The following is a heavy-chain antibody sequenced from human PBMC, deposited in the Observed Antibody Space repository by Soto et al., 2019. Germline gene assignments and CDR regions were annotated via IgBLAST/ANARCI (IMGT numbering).Heavy chain of an antibody. Sequence: PGGSLRLSCAASGFTVSSNYMSWVRQAPGKGLEWISIIYSAGNTYYADSVKGRFTISRDNSKNTLYLQMNSLGAEDTAVYYCARGIVGVMIDYYYGMDVWGQGTTVTVSS. CDR1: GFTVSSNY. CDR3: ARGIVGVMIDYYYGMDV. V-gene: IGHV3-66*01. D-gene: IGHD3-22*01. CDR2: IYSAGNT. J-gene: IGHJ6*02.